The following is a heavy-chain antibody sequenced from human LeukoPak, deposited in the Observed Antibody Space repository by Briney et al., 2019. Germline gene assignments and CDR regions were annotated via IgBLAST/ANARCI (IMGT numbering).Heavy chain of an antibody. V-gene: IGHV3-53*01. Sequence: GSLRLSCAASGFTVSSNYMSWVRQAPGKGLEWVSVIYSGGSTYYADSVKGRFTISRDNSKNTLYLQMNTLRAEDTAVYYCARVVATVTPVWGQGTLVTVSS. CDR1: GFTVSSNY. CDR2: IYSGGST. D-gene: IGHD4-17*01. CDR3: ARVVATVTPV. J-gene: IGHJ4*02.